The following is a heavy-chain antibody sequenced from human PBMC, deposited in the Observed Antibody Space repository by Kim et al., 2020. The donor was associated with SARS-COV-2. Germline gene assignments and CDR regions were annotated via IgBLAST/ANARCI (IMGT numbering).Heavy chain of an antibody. CDR3: ARGQAVDY. J-gene: IGHJ4*02. V-gene: IGHV4-38-2*02. CDR2: IYHSGTT. CDR1: GYSINSGYY. Sequence: SETLSLTCTVSGYSINSGYYWGWIRQPPGRGLEWIGSIYHSGTTDYNPSLKSRVTISVDTSKNQFSLKLRSVTAADTAVYYCARGQAVDYWGQGTLVTVSS.